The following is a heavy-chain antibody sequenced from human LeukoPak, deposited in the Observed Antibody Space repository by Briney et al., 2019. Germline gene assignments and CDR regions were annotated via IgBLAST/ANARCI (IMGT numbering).Heavy chain of an antibody. V-gene: IGHV3-53*01. J-gene: IGHJ4*02. CDR2: IFPDGRT. Sequence: GGSLRLSCAASGLTVSDNYMSWVRQAPGKGLVWVSVIFPDGRTYHADSVKGRFTISRDNSKNTLFLQMNSLRADDTALYHCARTNPVYGDYDYWGQGILVTVSS. CDR1: GLTVSDNY. D-gene: IGHD4-17*01. CDR3: ARTNPVYGDYDY.